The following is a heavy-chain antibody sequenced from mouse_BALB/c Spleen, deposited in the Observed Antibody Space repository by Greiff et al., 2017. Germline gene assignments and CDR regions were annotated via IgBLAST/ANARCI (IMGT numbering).Heavy chain of an antibody. CDR2: ISSGGST. D-gene: IGHD2-4*01. CDR3: ARDYEGWFAY. J-gene: IGHJ3*01. Sequence: EVQLVESGGGLVKPGGSLKLSCAASGFTFSSYAMSWVRQTPEKRLEWVASISSGGSTYYPESVKGRFTISRDNARNILYLQMSSLRSEDTAMYYCARDYEGWFAYWGQGTLVTVSA. V-gene: IGHV5-6-5*01. CDR1: GFTFSSYA.